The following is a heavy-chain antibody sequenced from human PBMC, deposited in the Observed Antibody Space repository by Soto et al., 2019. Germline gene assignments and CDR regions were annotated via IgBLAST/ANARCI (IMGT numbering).Heavy chain of an antibody. CDR3: ARFPLRLRRDDALDI. J-gene: IGHJ3*02. Sequence: SETLSLTCGIYVVSFSGHYWSCIRHFPGKWPEWIGEINHGGGTNYNPSLKSRVTISVDTSKNHFSLKLTSVTAADTALYYCARFPLRLRRDDALDIGGHGTKVTV. CDR2: INHGGGT. CDR1: VVSFSGHY. D-gene: IGHD4-17*01. V-gene: IGHV4-34*01.